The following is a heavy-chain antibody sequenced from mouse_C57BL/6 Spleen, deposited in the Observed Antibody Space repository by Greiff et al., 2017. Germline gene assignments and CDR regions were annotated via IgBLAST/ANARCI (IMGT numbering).Heavy chain of an antibody. J-gene: IGHJ4*01. D-gene: IGHD3-3*01. V-gene: IGHV1-19*01. CDR2: INPYNGGT. Sequence: EVQLQQSGPVLVKPGASVKMSCKASGYTFTDYYMNWVKQSHGKSLEWIGVINPYNGGTSYNQKFKGKATLTVAKSSSTAYMELNSLTSEDSAVYYCARKTLGDAMDYWGQGTSVTVSS. CDR3: ARKTLGDAMDY. CDR1: GYTFTDYY.